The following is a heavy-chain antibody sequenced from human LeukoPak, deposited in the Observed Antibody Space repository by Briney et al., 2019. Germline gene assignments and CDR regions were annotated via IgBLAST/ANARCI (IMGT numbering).Heavy chain of an antibody. J-gene: IGHJ4*02. CDR1: GFTFSSYG. CDR3: AKDKQDIVVVLAAMLN. V-gene: IGHV3-30*02. D-gene: IGHD2-2*01. Sequence: PGGSLRLSCAASGFTFSSYGMHWVRQAPGKGLEWVAFIRYDGSNKYYADSVKGRFTISRDNSKNTLYLQMNSLRAEDTAVYYCAKDKQDIVVVLAAMLNWGQGTLVTVSS. CDR2: IRYDGSNK.